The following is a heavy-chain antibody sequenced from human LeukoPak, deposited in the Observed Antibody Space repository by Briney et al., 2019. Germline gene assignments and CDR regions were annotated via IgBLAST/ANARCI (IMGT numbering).Heavy chain of an antibody. Sequence: GGSLTLSCAVSGFTFSSYWMHWVRQVPGKGLVWVSSIDSGSSTSYADSVKGRFTISRDNAKNSLYLQMNSLRAEDTAVYYCARGIPADYWGQGTLVTVSS. D-gene: IGHD6-13*01. CDR1: GFTFSSYW. CDR3: ARGIPADY. J-gene: IGHJ4*02. CDR2: IDSGSST. V-gene: IGHV3-74*01.